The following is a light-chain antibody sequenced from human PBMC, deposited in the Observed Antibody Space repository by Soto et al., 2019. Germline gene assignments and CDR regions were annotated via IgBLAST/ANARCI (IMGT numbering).Light chain of an antibody. Sequence: EVVLTKSPATLSLSPGERATLSCRANQSVSANYLAWYQQKPGQAPRLLIYGASSRATAIPDRFSGSGSGTDFTLTISRLEPEYLAVFYWHQYGSSPFTFGRGTKVDIK. CDR2: GAS. J-gene: IGKJ3*01. V-gene: IGKV3-20*01. CDR3: HQYGSSPFT. CDR1: QSVSANY.